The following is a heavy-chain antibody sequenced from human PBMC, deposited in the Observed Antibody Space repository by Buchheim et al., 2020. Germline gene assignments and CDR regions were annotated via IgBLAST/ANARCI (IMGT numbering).Heavy chain of an antibody. V-gene: IGHV5-51*01. CDR2: IFPRDSDL. Sequence: EVQLVQSGAEVKKPGESLKISCNGSGYTFTEYWIGWVRQMPGKGLEWMGMIFPRDSDLRWSPSFQGQVTISADKYVSSADLQWSSLKASDSAMYYCVRGSGYCTNTRCYLFDYWGQGTL. CDR1: GYTFTEYW. J-gene: IGHJ4*02. D-gene: IGHD2-2*01. CDR3: VRGSGYCTNTRCYLFDY.